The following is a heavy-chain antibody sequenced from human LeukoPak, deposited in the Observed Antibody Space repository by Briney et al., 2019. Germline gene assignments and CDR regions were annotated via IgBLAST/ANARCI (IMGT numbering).Heavy chain of an antibody. D-gene: IGHD3-10*01. Sequence: SETLSLTCTVSGGSISNDYWSWIRQAAGKELEWIGRVYTSGGTNYNPSLKRRVTISLDKSKKQFSLNLNSVTAADTAVYYCARGGTYGSGRHQHTTLDYWGPGTLVTVSS. CDR3: ARGGTYGSGRHQHTTLDY. CDR2: VYTSGGT. J-gene: IGHJ4*02. V-gene: IGHV4-4*07. CDR1: GGSISNDY.